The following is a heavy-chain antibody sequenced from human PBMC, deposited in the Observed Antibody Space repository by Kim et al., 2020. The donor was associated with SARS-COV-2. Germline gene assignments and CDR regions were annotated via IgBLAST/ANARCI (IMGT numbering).Heavy chain of an antibody. D-gene: IGHD3-3*01. Sequence: SETLSLTCTVSGGSISSYYWSWIRQPPGKGLEWIGYIYYSGSTNYNPSLKSRVTISVDTSKNQFSLKLSSVTAADTAVYYCAGSDFWSGFPTYYGMDVWGRGTTVTVSS. CDR3: AGSDFWSGFPTYYGMDV. J-gene: IGHJ6*02. V-gene: IGHV4-59*01. CDR2: IYYSGST. CDR1: GGSISSYY.